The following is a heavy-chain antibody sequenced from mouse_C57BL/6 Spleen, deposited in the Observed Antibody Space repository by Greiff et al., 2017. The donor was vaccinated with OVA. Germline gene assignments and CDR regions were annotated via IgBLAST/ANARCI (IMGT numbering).Heavy chain of an antibody. CDR3: ARHDGYYAMDY. D-gene: IGHD2-3*01. CDR1: GFTFTDYY. Sequence: VQLQESGGGLVQPGGSLSLSCAASGFTFTDYYMSWVRQPPGKALEWLGFIRNKANGYTTEYSASVKGRFTISRDNSQSILYLQMNALRAEDSATYYCARHDGYYAMDYWGQGTSVTVSS. CDR2: IRNKANGYTT. V-gene: IGHV7-3*01. J-gene: IGHJ4*01.